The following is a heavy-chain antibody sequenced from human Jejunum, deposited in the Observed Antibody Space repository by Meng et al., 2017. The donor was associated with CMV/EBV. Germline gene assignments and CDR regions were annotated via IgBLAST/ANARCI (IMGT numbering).Heavy chain of an antibody. CDR3: ARNWGPIDY. Sequence: LSWVASGFTFSEYYMSWIRQAPGRGLEWVSYISSNGSSIYYADSVKGRFTVSRDNAKNSVYLQMNSLRAEDAAVYYCARNWGPIDYWGQGTLVTVSS. V-gene: IGHV3-11*01. CDR1: GFTFSEYY. D-gene: IGHD7-27*01. J-gene: IGHJ4*02. CDR2: ISSNGSSI.